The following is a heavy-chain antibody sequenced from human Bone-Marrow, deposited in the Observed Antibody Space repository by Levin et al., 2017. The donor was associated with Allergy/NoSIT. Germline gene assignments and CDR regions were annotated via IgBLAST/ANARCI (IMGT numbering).Heavy chain of an antibody. CDR2: IYPLDSDT. CDR1: GYSFTSYW. Sequence: GGSLRLSCKGSGYSFTSYWIGWVRQMPGKGLEWMGIIYPLDSDTRYNPSFQGQVTISADKSISTAYLQWNNLQASDSGMYYCARGEGYRYGDLWGQGALVTVSS. CDR3: ARGEGYRYGDL. J-gene: IGHJ5*02. V-gene: IGHV5-51*01. D-gene: IGHD5-18*01.